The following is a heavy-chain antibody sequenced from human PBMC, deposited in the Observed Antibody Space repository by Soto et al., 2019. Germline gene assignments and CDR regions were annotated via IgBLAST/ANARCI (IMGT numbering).Heavy chain of an antibody. CDR3: ARRKGKGYCSGGSCLTLSAPIDY. J-gene: IGHJ4*02. V-gene: IGHV4-34*01. D-gene: IGHD2-15*01. Sequence: PSDTLSLTCAVYGGSFSGYYWSWIRQPPGKGLEWIGEINHSGSTNYNPSLKSRVTISVDTSKNQFSLKLSSVTAADTAVYYCARRKGKGYCSGGSCLTLSAPIDYWGQGTLVTVSS. CDR1: GGSFSGYY. CDR2: INHSGST.